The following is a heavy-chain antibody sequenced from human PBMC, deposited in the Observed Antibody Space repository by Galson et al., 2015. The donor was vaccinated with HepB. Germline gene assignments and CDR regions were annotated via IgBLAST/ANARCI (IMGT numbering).Heavy chain of an antibody. CDR1: GFTFSSYA. Sequence: SLRLSCAASGFTFSSYAMHWVRQAPGKGLEWVAVISYDGSNKYYADSVKGRFTISRDNSKNTLYLQMNSLRAEDTAVYYCARDGVVVAAGPDNWFDPWGQGTLVTVSS. CDR3: ARDGVVVAAGPDNWFDP. V-gene: IGHV3-30-3*01. CDR2: ISYDGSNK. D-gene: IGHD2-15*01. J-gene: IGHJ5*02.